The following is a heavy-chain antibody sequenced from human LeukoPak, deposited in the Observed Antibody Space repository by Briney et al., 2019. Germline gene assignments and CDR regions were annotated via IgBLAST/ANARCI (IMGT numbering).Heavy chain of an antibody. Sequence: SETLTLTCIVSGYSISSGFHWGWIRQPPGKGLEWVGNIHHSWNTYYNPSLKSRVTISLDTSKNQFSLKLTSVTATDTAVYFCARINWTPDYWGQGTLVTVSS. CDR1: GYSISSGFH. J-gene: IGHJ4*02. V-gene: IGHV4-38-2*02. D-gene: IGHD1-1*01. CDR3: ARINWTPDY. CDR2: IHHSWNT.